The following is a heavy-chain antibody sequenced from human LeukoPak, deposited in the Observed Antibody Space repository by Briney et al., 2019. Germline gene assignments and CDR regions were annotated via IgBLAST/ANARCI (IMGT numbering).Heavy chain of an antibody. D-gene: IGHD2-15*01. CDR1: GGSISSSSYY. J-gene: IGHJ6*03. CDR3: AGDCSSHMDV. CDR2: IYYSGST. V-gene: IGHV4-39*01. Sequence: SETLSLTCIVSGGSISSSSYYWGWIRQPPGKGLEWIGSIYYSGSTYYNPSLKSRVTISVDTSKNQYSLKLSSVTAADTAVYYCAGDCSSHMDVWGKGTTVTVSS.